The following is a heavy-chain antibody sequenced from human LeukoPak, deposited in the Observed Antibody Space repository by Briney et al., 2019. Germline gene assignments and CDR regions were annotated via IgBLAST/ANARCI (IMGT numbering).Heavy chain of an antibody. J-gene: IGHJ6*02. V-gene: IGHV4-4*07. CDR2: IYTNGTT. Sequence: PSETLSLTCIVSGGSVRNYYWTWIRQPAGKGLQWIGRIYTNGTTNYSPSLKSRVTMSVDMSKSQFSLKLTSVTAADTAVYYCAKEDIVVVTKYIHYGMDVWGQGTTVTVSS. CDR3: AKEDIVVVTKYIHYGMDV. D-gene: IGHD2-15*01. CDR1: GGSVRNYY.